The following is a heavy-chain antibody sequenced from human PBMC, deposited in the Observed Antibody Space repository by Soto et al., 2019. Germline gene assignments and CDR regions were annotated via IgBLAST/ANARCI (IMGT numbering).Heavy chain of an antibody. CDR3: ARLANTWELPPYYFDY. D-gene: IGHD1-26*01. CDR1: GFTFSSYG. V-gene: IGHV3-33*01. CDR2: IWYDGSNK. Sequence: GGSLRLSCAASGFTFSSYGMHWVRQAPGKGLEWVAVIWYDGSNKYYADSVKGRFTISRDNSKNTLYLQMNSLRAEDTAVYYCARLANTWELPPYYFDYWGQGTLVTVSS. J-gene: IGHJ4*02.